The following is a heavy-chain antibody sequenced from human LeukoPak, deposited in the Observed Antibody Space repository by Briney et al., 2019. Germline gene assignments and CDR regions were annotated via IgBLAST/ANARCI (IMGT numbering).Heavy chain of an antibody. Sequence: PGGSLRLSCAASGFTFSIYAMSCVRQAPGEGPEWVAFMPHDGSMEYYGDSMKGRFTISRDNSRNTLFLQMNSLRPEDTAVYFCAKEYKGPSEITTTTGLDYWGQGTLVTVSS. CDR3: AKEYKGPSEITTTTGLDY. D-gene: IGHD5-24*01. CDR1: GFTFSIYA. CDR2: MPHDGSME. J-gene: IGHJ4*02. V-gene: IGHV3-30*02.